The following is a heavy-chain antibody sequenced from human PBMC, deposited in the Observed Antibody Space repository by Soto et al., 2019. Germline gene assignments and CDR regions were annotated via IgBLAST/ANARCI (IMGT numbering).Heavy chain of an antibody. CDR2: ISYDGSNK. D-gene: IGHD1-26*01. Sequence: QVQLVESGGGVVQPGRSLRLSCAASGFTFSSYAIHWVRQAPGKGLEWVAVISYDGSNKYYADSVKGRFTISRDNSKNTLYLQMNSLRAEDTAVYYCARAGGLLVGYWGQGTLVTVSS. V-gene: IGHV3-30-3*01. CDR1: GFTFSSYA. J-gene: IGHJ4*02. CDR3: ARAGGLLVGY.